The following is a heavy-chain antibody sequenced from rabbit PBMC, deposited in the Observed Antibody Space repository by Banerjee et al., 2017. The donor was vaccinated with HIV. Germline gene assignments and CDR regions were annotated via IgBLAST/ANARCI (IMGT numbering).Heavy chain of an antibody. Sequence: RQATGKGLEWIACIYGGNSGHTYYANWAKGRFTISKTSSTTVTLQMTSLTAADTATYFCATSPIIYDDYGDSFIVPCYFPLWGPGTLVTVS. CDR3: ATSPIIYDDYGDSFIVPCYFPL. CDR2: IYGGNSGHT. V-gene: IGHV1S40*01. D-gene: IGHD2-1*01. J-gene: IGHJ4*01.